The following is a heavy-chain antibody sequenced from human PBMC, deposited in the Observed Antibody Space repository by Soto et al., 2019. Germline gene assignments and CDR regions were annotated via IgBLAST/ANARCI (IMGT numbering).Heavy chain of an antibody. Sequence: GGSLRLSGAASGFTFSSYSMNWVRQAPGKGLEGVSSISCSSSYIYYADSVKGRFTISRDNAKNSLYLQMNSLRAEDTAVYYCARIGWSYAFDIWGQGTMVTVSS. CDR2: ISCSSSYI. V-gene: IGHV3-21*01. J-gene: IGHJ3*02. CDR1: GFTFSSYS. CDR3: ARIGWSYAFDI. D-gene: IGHD6-19*01.